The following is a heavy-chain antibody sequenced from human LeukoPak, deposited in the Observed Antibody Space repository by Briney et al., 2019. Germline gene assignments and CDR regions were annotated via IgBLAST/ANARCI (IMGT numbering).Heavy chain of an antibody. CDR1: GGSISSYY. Sequence: SETLSLTCTVSGGSISSYYWSWIRQPPGKGLEWIGYINYSGSTNYNPSLKSRVTISVDTSKNQFSLKLSSVTAADTAVYYCARDNWNYGSSMDVWGQGTTVTVSS. D-gene: IGHD1-7*01. CDR3: ARDNWNYGSSMDV. J-gene: IGHJ6*02. V-gene: IGHV4-59*01. CDR2: INYSGST.